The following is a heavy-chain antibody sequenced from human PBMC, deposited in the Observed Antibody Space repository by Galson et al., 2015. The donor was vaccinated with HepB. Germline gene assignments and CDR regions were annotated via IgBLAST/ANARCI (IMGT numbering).Heavy chain of an antibody. CDR2: IYYSGST. CDR3: ARVEGYSYGADY. V-gene: IGHV4-59*01. CDR1: GGSISSYY. Sequence: LSLTCTVSGGSISSYYWSWIRQPPGKGLEWIGYIYYSGSTNYNPSLKSRVTISVDTSKNQFSLKLSSVTAADTAVYYCARVEGYSYGADYWGQGTLVTVSS. J-gene: IGHJ4*02. D-gene: IGHD5-18*01.